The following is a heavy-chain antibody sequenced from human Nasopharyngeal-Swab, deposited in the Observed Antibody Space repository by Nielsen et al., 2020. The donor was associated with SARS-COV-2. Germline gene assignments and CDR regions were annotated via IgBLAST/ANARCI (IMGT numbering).Heavy chain of an antibody. V-gene: IGHV3-11*05. CDR1: GFTFSDYY. CDR2: ISGSNTYT. CDR3: AKEWAMFTMVRGATEDY. D-gene: IGHD3-10*01. J-gene: IGHJ4*02. Sequence: GESLKISCAASGFTFSDYYMSWIRQAPGKGLEWLSYISGSNTYTNYADSVKGRFTVSRDNAKNSLFLQMNSLRAEDMAVYYCAKEWAMFTMVRGATEDYWGQGTLVTVSS.